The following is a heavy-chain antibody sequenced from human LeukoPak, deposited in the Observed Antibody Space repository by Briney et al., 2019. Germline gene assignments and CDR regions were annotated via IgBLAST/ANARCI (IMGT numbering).Heavy chain of an antibody. CDR3: ARRGPTYYYGSGSYSRAFDI. CDR1: GGSFSGYY. J-gene: IGHJ3*02. D-gene: IGHD3-10*01. Sequence: PSETLSLTCAVYGGSFSGYYWSWIRQPPGKGLEWIGEINHSGSTNYNPSLKSRVTISVDTSKNQFSLKLSSVTAADTAVYYCARRGPTYYYGSGSYSRAFDIWGQGTMVTVSS. V-gene: IGHV4-34*01. CDR2: INHSGST.